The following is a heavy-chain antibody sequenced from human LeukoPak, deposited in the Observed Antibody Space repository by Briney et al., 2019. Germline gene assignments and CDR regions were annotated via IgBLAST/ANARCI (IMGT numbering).Heavy chain of an antibody. J-gene: IGHJ4*02. V-gene: IGHV3-30*02. CDR1: GFTFSSYG. Sequence: PGGSLRLSCAASGFTFSSYGMHWVRQAPGKGLEWVAFIRYDGSNKYYADSVKGRFTISRDNSKNTLYLQMNSLRAEDTAVYYCAKFSSDWYYFDYWGQGTLVTVSS. D-gene: IGHD6-19*01. CDR2: IRYDGSNK. CDR3: AKFSSDWYYFDY.